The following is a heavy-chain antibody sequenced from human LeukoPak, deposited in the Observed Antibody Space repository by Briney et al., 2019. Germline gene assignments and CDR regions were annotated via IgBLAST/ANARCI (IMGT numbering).Heavy chain of an antibody. Sequence: SETLSLTCTVSGGSISSSSYYWGWIRQPPGKGLEWIGSIYYSGSTYYNPSLKSRVTISVDTSKNQFSLKLSSVTAADTAVYYCARRPSGYYDSSGYYEGYFDYWGQGTLVTVSS. J-gene: IGHJ4*02. V-gene: IGHV4-39*01. D-gene: IGHD3-22*01. CDR2: IYYSGST. CDR3: ARRPSGYYDSSGYYEGYFDY. CDR1: GGSISSSSYY.